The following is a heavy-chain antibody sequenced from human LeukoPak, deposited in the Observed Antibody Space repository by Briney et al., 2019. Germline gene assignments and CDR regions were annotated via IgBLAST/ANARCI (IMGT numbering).Heavy chain of an antibody. J-gene: IGHJ4*02. Sequence: PGRSLRLSCAASGFTFSSYGMHWVRQAQGKGLEWVAIISYDGSNKYYADSVKGRFTISRDNSKNTLYLQMNSLRAEDTAVYYCAKAPPNCNTVSCYADYWGQGTLVTVSS. CDR1: GFTFSSYG. CDR2: ISYDGSNK. D-gene: IGHD2-2*01. V-gene: IGHV3-30*18. CDR3: AKAPPNCNTVSCYADY.